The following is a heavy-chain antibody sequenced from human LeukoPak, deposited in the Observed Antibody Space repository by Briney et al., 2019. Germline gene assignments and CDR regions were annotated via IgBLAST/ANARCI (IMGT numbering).Heavy chain of an antibody. V-gene: IGHV1-69*13. CDR1: GGTFSSYA. Sequence: SVKVSCKASGGTFSSYAISWVRQAPGQGLEWMGGIIPIFGTANYAQKFQGRVTITADESTRTAYKELSSVRSEDAAVYYCARDLGRMDVWGKGTTVTVSS. J-gene: IGHJ6*04. CDR3: ARDLGRMDV. CDR2: IIPIFGTA.